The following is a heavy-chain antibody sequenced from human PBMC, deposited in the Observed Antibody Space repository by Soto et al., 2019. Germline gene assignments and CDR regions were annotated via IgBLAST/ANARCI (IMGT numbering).Heavy chain of an antibody. V-gene: IGHV3-33*06. D-gene: IGHD4-4*01. Sequence: QVQLVESGGGVVQPGRSLRLSCGASGFTFSSYGMHWVRQAPGKGLEWVAVIWYDGSNKYYADSVKGRFTISRDNSKNTLYLQMNILRAEDTAVYYCAKGFRTVDYWGQGTLVTVSS. CDR1: GFTFSSYG. CDR2: IWYDGSNK. J-gene: IGHJ4*02. CDR3: AKGFRTVDY.